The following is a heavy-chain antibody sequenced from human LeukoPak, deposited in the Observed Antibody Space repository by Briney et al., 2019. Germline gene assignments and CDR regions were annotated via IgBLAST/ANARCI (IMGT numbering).Heavy chain of an antibody. D-gene: IGHD2-15*01. J-gene: IGHJ4*02. CDR1: GFTFSSYS. Sequence: GGSLRLSCAASGFTFSSYSMNWVRQAPGKGLEWVSYISSSSSTIYYADSVKGRFTISRDNAKNSLYLLMNSLRAEDTAVYYCARHCSGGSCYSDWGQGTLVTVSS. CDR2: ISSSSSTI. CDR3: ARHCSGGSCYSD. V-gene: IGHV3-48*04.